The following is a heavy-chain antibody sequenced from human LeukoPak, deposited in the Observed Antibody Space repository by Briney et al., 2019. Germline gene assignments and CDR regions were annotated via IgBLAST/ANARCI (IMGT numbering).Heavy chain of an antibody. CDR3: ARTGSYWGSNWFDP. J-gene: IGHJ5*02. V-gene: IGHV4-34*01. CDR2: INHSGST. D-gene: IGHD2-8*02. Sequence: SPETLSLTCAVYGGSFSGYYWTWIRQPPGKGLEWIGEINHSGSTNYNPSLESRVTISVDTSKNQFSLNLTSVTAADTAVYYCARTGSYWGSNWFDPWGQGTLVTVSS. CDR1: GGSFSGYY.